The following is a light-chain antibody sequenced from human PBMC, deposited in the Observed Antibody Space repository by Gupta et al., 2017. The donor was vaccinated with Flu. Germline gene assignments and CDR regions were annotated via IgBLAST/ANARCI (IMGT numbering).Light chain of an antibody. CDR3: QQDDSFPIT. CDR2: TAS. V-gene: IGKV1-12*01. CDR1: QDVRRC. Sequence: DIQMTQSPSSVSASVGDTVTITCRARQDVRRCLAWYQQKPGKAPHLLINTASTGQSGVPSRFSGSGSGTEFTLTISSLQPEDFANYCCQQDDSFPITFGQGT. J-gene: IGKJ5*01.